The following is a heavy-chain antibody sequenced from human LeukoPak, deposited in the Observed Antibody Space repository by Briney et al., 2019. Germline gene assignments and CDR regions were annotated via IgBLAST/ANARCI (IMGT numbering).Heavy chain of an antibody. CDR2: IYYTGST. CDR1: GDSVSSSNYF. CDR3: ARRGSSGWYDS. J-gene: IGHJ5*01. V-gene: IGHV4-39*01. D-gene: IGHD6-19*01. Sequence: SETLSLTCTVSGDSVSSSNYFWGWIRQPPGKGLEWIGSIYYTGSTNYNPSLESRVTISRDTSKSQFSLNLISLTAADTAVYYCARRGSSGWYDSWGQGTLVTVSS.